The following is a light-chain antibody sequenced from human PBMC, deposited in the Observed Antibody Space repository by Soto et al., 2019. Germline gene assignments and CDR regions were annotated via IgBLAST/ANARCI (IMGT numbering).Light chain of an antibody. CDR3: ATWDDDLYTPI. J-gene: IGLJ2*01. Sequence: QSVVTQAPSVSGTPGQRVTISCSGSSSNIESIWVYCYQQLPGTAPKLPIYNNNQRPSGVPDRFSGSKSGTSASLAITGLRSDDEADYYCATWDDDLYTPIIGGGTKLTVL. CDR2: NNN. CDR1: SSNIESIW. V-gene: IGLV1-47*01.